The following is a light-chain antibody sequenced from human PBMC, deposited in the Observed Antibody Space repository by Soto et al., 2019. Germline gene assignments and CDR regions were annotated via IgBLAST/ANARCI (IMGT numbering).Light chain of an antibody. CDR1: TSDVGSHDL. Sequence: QSALTQPASVSGSPGQSITISCTGTTSDVGSHDLVTWYQQHPGKAPKLIIFEVNKRPSGVSHRFSGSKSGNTASLTISWLXAEDEADYYCCSYASSGTFDVFGTGTRSPS. CDR3: CSYASSGTFDV. V-gene: IGLV2-23*02. J-gene: IGLJ1*01. CDR2: EVN.